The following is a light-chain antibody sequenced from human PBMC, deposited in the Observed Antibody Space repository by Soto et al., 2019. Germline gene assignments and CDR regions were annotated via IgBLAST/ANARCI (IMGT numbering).Light chain of an antibody. J-gene: IGKJ5*01. V-gene: IGKV3-15*01. CDR1: QSVRNF. Sequence: IVMPQSPATLSVSPGERATLSCRASQSVRNFLGWYQQKPGQAPRLLIYNVSTTATGIPARFSGSGSGTEGNLTIRRLQSEDWAVYYCKQSNNWPPTFGRGPRLELK. CDR2: NVS. CDR3: KQSNNWPPT.